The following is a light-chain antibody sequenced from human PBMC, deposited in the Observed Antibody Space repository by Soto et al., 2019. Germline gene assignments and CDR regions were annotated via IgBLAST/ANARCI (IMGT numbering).Light chain of an antibody. CDR2: GXS. J-gene: IGKJ5*01. Sequence: DIQMTQSPSSLSASLGDRVTMPXRASQGIRTDFGWYQQKQGXVPKXXXYGXSKLQSGVPSRLSGGGSGTKFTLTISSLQPEDVAIYYCQNYNLATRTFGQGTRLEIK. CDR1: QGIRTD. V-gene: IGKV1-27*01. CDR3: QNYNLATRT.